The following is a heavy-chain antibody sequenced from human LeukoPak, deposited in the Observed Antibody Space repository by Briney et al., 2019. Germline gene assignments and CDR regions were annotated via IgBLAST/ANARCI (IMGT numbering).Heavy chain of an antibody. D-gene: IGHD3-22*01. V-gene: IGHV3-21*01. Sequence: GGSLRLSCAASGFTFSSYTMNWVRQAPGKGLEWVSSITSSSSYIYYADSVKGRFTISRDNAKNSLCLQMNSLRAEGTAVYYCARHVVAVGFDYWGQGTLVTVSS. CDR2: ITSSSSYI. J-gene: IGHJ4*02. CDR3: ARHVVAVGFDY. CDR1: GFTFSSYT.